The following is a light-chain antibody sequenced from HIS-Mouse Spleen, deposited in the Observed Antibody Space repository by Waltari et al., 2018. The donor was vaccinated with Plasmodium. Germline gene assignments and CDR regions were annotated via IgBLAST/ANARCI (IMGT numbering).Light chain of an antibody. Sequence: DIVMTQSPLSLPVTPGEPASISCMSSPRLLHSNGYNYLDWYLQKPGQSSQLLIYLGSNRAAGVPDRFSGSGSGTDFTLKISRVEAEDVGVYYCMQALQTPRYTFGQGTKLEIK. J-gene: IGKJ2*01. V-gene: IGKV2-28*01. CDR2: LGS. CDR3: MQALQTPRYT. CDR1: PRLLHSNGYNY.